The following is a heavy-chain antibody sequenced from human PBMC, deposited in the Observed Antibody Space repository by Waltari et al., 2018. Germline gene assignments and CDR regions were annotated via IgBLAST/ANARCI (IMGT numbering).Heavy chain of an antibody. J-gene: IGHJ4*02. CDR2: VNANTGEP. CDR3: ARETLPGNKIIDY. D-gene: IGHD1-1*01. CDR1: GYTFTAYY. Sequence: QVHLVQSGAEVKQPGASVRVSCKTSGYTFTAYYRHWVRQAPGQGLEWMAWVNANTGEPQSAQTFEGRVTVTRDTSLTTAYVELSGLRSDDTALYYCARETLPGNKIIDYWGQGTLVTVSS. V-gene: IGHV1-2*02.